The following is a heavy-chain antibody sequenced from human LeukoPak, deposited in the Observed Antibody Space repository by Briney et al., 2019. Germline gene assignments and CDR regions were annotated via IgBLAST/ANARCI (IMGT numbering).Heavy chain of an antibody. CDR1: GFTFNRSS. V-gene: IGHV1-58*02. CDR2: IVVGSGDT. J-gene: IGHJ3*01. D-gene: IGHD5-24*01. CDR3: AADLRKVRDDDAFDL. Sequence: SVKVSCKASGFTFNRSSMQLVRQARGQRLEWIGWIVVGSGDTNYAQRFQERITITRDMSTSTAYMELSSLRSEDTAVYYCAADLRKVRDDDAFDLWGQGTKVTVSS.